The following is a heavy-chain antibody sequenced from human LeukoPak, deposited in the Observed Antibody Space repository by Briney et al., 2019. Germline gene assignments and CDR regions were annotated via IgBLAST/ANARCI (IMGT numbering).Heavy chain of an antibody. CDR3: ARASSDHFDY. Sequence: SVKVPCKASGGTFSSYAISWVRQAPGQGLEWMGRIIPIFGIANYAQKFQGRVTITADKSTSTAYMELSSLRSEDTAVYYCARASSDHFDYWGQGTLVTVSS. CDR2: IIPIFGIA. J-gene: IGHJ4*02. V-gene: IGHV1-69*04. CDR1: GGTFSSYA. D-gene: IGHD6-19*01.